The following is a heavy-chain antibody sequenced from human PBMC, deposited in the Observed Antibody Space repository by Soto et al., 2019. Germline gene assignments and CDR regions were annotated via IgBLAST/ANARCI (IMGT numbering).Heavy chain of an antibody. J-gene: IGHJ6*03. V-gene: IGHV4-34*01. Sequence: SETLSLTCAVYGGSFSGYYWSWIRQPPGKGLEWIGEINHSGSTNYNPSLKSRVTISVDTSKNQFSLKLSSVTAADTAVYYCAAKESSTSDYYMDVWGKGTTVTVSS. CDR2: INHSGST. CDR3: AAKESSTSDYYMDV. CDR1: GGSFSGYY. D-gene: IGHD2-2*01.